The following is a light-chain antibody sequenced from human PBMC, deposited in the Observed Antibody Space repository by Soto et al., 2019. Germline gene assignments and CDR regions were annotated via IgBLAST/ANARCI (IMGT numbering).Light chain of an antibody. CDR1: QGISSW. V-gene: IGKV1-12*01. Sequence: DIQMTQSPSSVSTSVGDRVTITCRASQGISSWLAWYQQKPGKAPKLLIYAASSLQSGVPSRFSGGGSGTEFTLTISGLQPDDFAAYYCQQYNAYPWTFGQGTKVDI. CDR3: QQYNAYPWT. CDR2: AAS. J-gene: IGKJ1*01.